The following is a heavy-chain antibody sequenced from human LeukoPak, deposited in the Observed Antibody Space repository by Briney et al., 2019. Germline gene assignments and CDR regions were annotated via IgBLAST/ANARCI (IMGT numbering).Heavy chain of an antibody. CDR1: GGSISSYY. J-gene: IGHJ2*01. D-gene: IGHD6-25*01. V-gene: IGHV4-59*01. CDR2: IYYSGNT. Sequence: SETLSLTCTVSGGSISSYYWSWIRQPPGKGLEWIGYIYYSGNTNYKPSLKSRVTISVDTSKNQLSLKLSSVTAADTAVYYCARGKSYWYFDLRGRGTLVTVSS. CDR3: ARGKSYWYFDL.